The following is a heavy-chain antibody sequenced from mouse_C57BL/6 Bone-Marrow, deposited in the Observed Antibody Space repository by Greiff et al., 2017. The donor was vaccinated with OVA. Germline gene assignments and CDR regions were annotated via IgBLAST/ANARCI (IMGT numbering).Heavy chain of an antibody. CDR1: GYTFTSYW. D-gene: IGHD1-1*01. CDR2: IDPNSGGT. Sequence: QVQLQQPGAELVKPGASVKLSCKASGYTFTSYWMHWVKQRPGRGLEWIGRIDPNSGGTKYNEQFKSKATLTVDKPSSTAYMQLSSLTSEDSAVYYCAREFITTVVPYYFDYWGQGTTLTVSS. V-gene: IGHV1-72*01. CDR3: AREFITTVVPYYFDY. J-gene: IGHJ2*01.